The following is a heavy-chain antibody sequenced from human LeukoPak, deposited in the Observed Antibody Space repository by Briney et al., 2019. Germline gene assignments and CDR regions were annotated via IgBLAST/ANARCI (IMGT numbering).Heavy chain of an antibody. V-gene: IGHV4-39*01. J-gene: IGHJ5*02. Sequence: SETLSLTCTVSGGSISSSSYYWGWIRQPPGKGLEWIGSIYYSGSTYYNPSLKSRVTISVDTSKNQFSLKLSSVTAADTAVYYCAGLDLEVGARYENWFDPWGQGTLVTVSS. CDR3: AGLDLEVGARYENWFDP. D-gene: IGHD1-26*01. CDR2: IYYSGST. CDR1: GGSISSSSYY.